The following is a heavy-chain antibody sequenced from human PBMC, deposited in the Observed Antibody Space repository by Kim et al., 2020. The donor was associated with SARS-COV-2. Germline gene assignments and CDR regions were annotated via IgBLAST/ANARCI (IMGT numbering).Heavy chain of an antibody. CDR1: GFTFDDYA. D-gene: IGHD4-17*01. J-gene: IGHJ6*02. V-gene: IGHV3-9*01. CDR2: ISWNSGSI. Sequence: GGSLRLSCAASGFTFDDYAMHWVRQAPGKGLEWVSGISWNSGSIGYADSVKGRFTISRDNAKNSLYLQMNSLRAEDTALYYCAKDIDYGDSYYGMDVWGQGTTVTVSS. CDR3: AKDIDYGDSYYGMDV.